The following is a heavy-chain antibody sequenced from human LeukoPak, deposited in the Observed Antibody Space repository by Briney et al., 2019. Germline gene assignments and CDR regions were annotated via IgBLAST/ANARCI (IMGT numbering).Heavy chain of an antibody. V-gene: IGHV3-23*01. CDR3: TKGLWMLMGYFDY. CDR2: ISGSGGST. J-gene: IGHJ4*02. D-gene: IGHD2-2*03. Sequence: GGSLRLSCAASGFTFSSYAMSWVRQAPGKGLEWVSAISGSGGSTYYADSVKGRFTISRDNSKNTLYLQMHSLRAEGTAVYYCTKGLWMLMGYFDYWGQGTLVTVSS. CDR1: GFTFSSYA.